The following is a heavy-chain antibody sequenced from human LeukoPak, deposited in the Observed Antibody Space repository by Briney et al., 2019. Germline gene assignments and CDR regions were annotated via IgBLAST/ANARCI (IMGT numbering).Heavy chain of an antibody. CDR3: AREVRGVIRGFDP. CDR2: IYYSGST. CDR1: GGSISSGGYY. D-gene: IGHD3-10*01. V-gene: IGHV4-31*03. J-gene: IGHJ5*02. Sequence: SQTLSLTCTVSGGSISSGGYYWSWIRQHPGKGLEWIGYIYYSGSTYYNPSLKSRVTISIDTSKNQYSLRLSSVTAADTAVYYCAREVRGVIRGFDPWGQGTLVTVSS.